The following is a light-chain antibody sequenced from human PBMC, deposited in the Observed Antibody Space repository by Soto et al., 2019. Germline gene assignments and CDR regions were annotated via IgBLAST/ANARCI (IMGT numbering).Light chain of an antibody. CDR2: GAS. CDR3: QQYNNWHQT. CDR1: QSVSSN. J-gene: IGKJ1*01. V-gene: IGKV3-15*01. Sequence: EIVMTQSPATLSVSPGERATLSCRASQSVSSNLAWYQQKPGQAPRLLIYGASTTDTGIPARFSGSGSGTEVTLTVSSLQSEDFAVYYCQQYNNWHQTFGQGTKVEIK.